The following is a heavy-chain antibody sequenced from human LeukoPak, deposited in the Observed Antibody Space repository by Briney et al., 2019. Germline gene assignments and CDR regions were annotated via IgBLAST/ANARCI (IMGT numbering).Heavy chain of an antibody. CDR1: GASISSYY. CDR3: ARDDSSGYIYFQH. CDR2: IYYSGST. Sequence: PSETLSLTCTVSGASISSYYWSWIRQPPGKGLEWIGYIYYSGSTNYNPSLKSRVTISVDTSKNQFSLKLSSVTAADTAVYYCARDDSSGYIYFQHWGQGTLVTVSS. V-gene: IGHV4-59*01. J-gene: IGHJ1*01. D-gene: IGHD3-22*01.